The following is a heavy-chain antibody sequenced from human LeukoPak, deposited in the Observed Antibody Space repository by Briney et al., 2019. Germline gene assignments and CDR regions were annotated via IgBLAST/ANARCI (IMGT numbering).Heavy chain of an antibody. D-gene: IGHD2-21*01. CDR1: GGXLSSGSYY. V-gene: IGHV4-61*02. J-gene: IGHJ6*02. CDR2: IYTSGST. Sequence: TXXXXGGXLSSGSYYWSWIRQPAGKGLEWIGRIYTSGSTNYNPSLKSRVTISVDTSKNQFSLKLSSVTAADTAVYYCARDYKRYSYYYYGMDVWGQGTTVTVSS. CDR3: ARDYKRYSYYYYGMDV.